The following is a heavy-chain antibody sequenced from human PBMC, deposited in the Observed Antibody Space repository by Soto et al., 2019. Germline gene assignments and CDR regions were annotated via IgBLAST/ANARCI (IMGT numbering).Heavy chain of an antibody. CDR3: AVSSLEPNDAFDV. CDR2: INLGGATT. J-gene: IGHJ3*01. D-gene: IGHD6-6*01. CDR1: GYTFTSYG. Sequence: ASVKVSCKASGYTFTSYGISWVRQAPRQGLEWMGIINLGGATTIYAQKFQGRVTVTRDTSTSTVYIQLSSLRSDDTAVYYCAVSSLEPNDAFDVWGQGTLVTVSS. V-gene: IGHV1-46*03.